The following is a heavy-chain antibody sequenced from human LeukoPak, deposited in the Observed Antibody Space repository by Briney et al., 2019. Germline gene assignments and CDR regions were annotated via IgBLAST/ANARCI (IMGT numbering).Heavy chain of an antibody. CDR2: IYPGDSDT. J-gene: IGHJ3*02. CDR3: AGLGSRFLESGDAFDI. V-gene: IGHV5-51*01. D-gene: IGHD3-3*01. Sequence: GESLKISCKGSGYSFTSYWIGWVRQMPGKGLEWMGIIYPGDSDTRYSPSFQGQVTISADKSISTAYLQWSSLKASDTAMYYCAGLGSRFLESGDAFDIWGQGTMVTVSS. CDR1: GYSFTSYW.